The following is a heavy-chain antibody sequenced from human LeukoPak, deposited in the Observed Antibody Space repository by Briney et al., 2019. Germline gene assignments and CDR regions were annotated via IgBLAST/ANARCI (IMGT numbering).Heavy chain of an antibody. D-gene: IGHD1-7*01. Sequence: GSLRLSCVGSGFTFSSYAMSWVRQAPGKGLEWLSEITGSGDTTDYADSVKGRLTISRDNLKNTLYLEMNSLRAEDTAVYYCAKYFLWNYVGNLDYWGQGTLVTVSS. CDR3: AKYFLWNYVGNLDY. J-gene: IGHJ4*02. CDR2: ITGSGDTT. CDR1: GFTFSSYA. V-gene: IGHV3-23*01.